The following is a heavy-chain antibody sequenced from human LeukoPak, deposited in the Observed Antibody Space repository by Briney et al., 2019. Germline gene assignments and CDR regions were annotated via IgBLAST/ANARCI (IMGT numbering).Heavy chain of an antibody. CDR2: IYSAGTT. Sequence: GGSLRLSCAASGFTVSSNYMSWVRQAPGKGLEWVSIIYSAGTTYYADSVRGRFTISRDNSKNTLYLQMNNLRAEDTAVYYCAKDRDIILTGHGMDVWGQGTTVTVSS. CDR3: AKDRDIILTGHGMDV. V-gene: IGHV3-66*01. CDR1: GFTVSSNY. D-gene: IGHD3-9*01. J-gene: IGHJ6*02.